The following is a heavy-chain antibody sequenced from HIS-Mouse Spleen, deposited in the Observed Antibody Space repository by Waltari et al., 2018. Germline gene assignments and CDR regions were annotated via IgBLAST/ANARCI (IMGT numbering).Heavy chain of an antibody. V-gene: IGHV3-11*01. CDR1: GFTFSAYS. J-gene: IGHJ4*02. Sequence: QVQLVESGGGLVKPGGSLRLSCAPSGFTFSAYSMSWIRQAPGKGLEWVSYSSSSGSTIYYADSVKGRFTISRDNAKNSLYLQMNSLRAEDTAVYYCARADSGYDLGYYFDYWGQGTLVTVSS. CDR3: ARADSGYDLGYYFDY. CDR2: SSSSGSTI. D-gene: IGHD5-12*01.